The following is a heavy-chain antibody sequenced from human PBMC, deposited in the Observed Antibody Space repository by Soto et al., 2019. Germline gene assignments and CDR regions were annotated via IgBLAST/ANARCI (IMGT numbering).Heavy chain of an antibody. J-gene: IGHJ4*02. CDR1: GGSMSSSSYY. V-gene: IGHV4-39*01. Sequence: QLQLQESGPGLEKPSETVSLTCTDYGGSMSSSSYYWGWFRQPPGKGLERIGSIYYSGSIYYNPSLKSRVTISVDTSKNQFSLKLSSVTAADTAVYYCVANVDYWGQGTLVTVSS. CDR3: VANVDY. CDR2: IYYSGSI.